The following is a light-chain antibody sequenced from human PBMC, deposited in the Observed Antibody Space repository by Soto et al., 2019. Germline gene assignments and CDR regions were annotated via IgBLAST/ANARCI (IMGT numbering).Light chain of an antibody. Sequence: VLTQPPSASGTPGQRVTISCSGSNSNIGSNTVNWYQQLPGTAPKLLIYSNNQRPSGVPDRFSGSKSGTSASLAISGLQSEDEADYYCAAWDDSLNDVVFGGGTKVTVL. CDR1: NSNIGSNT. CDR3: AAWDDSLNDVV. CDR2: SNN. V-gene: IGLV1-44*01. J-gene: IGLJ2*01.